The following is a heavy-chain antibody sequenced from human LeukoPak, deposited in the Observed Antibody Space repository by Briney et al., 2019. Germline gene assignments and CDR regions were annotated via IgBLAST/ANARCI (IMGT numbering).Heavy chain of an antibody. J-gene: IGHJ4*02. D-gene: IGHD2-2*01. CDR2: ISSSSSYI. Sequence: GGSLRLSCAASGFTLTNYWMSWVRQAPGKGLEWVSSISSSSSYIYYADSVKGRFTISRDNAKNSLYLQMNSLRAEDTAVYYCARDLEVVPAAGDPNDCWGQGTLVTVSS. CDR3: ARDLEVVPAAGDPNDC. V-gene: IGHV3-21*01. CDR1: GFTLTNYW.